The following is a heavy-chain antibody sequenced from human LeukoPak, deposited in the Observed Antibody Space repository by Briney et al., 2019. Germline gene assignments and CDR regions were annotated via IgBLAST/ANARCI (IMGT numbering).Heavy chain of an antibody. CDR3: TRGYGDGDWYFDP. CDR1: GYIFTEHH. Sequence: ASVKVSCKASGYIFTEHHINWVRQAPGQGLEWMEWISGYNGNTNYAQKFQGRVTMTTDTATTTAYMELKSLTSDDTAVYYCTRGYGDGDWYFDPWDWGTPVTVSS. V-gene: IGHV1-18*01. D-gene: IGHD4-17*01. CDR2: ISGYNGNT. J-gene: IGHJ2*01.